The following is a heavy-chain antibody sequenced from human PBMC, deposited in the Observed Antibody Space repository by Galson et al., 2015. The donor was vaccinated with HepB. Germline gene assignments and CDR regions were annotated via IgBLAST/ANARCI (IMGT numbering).Heavy chain of an antibody. CDR1: GFNFHQYA. D-gene: IGHD4-23*01. CDR3: ARIVDQGGKGAYFDP. CDR2: ISGSTDYI. Sequence: SLRLSCAATGFNFHQYAMHWVRQAAGKGLEWVSGISGSTDYIVYAESVRGRFTISRDNAKNSLYLQMDSLRPEDTALYYCARIVDQGGKGAYFDPWGRGTLVTVSS. J-gene: IGHJ2*01. V-gene: IGHV3-9*01.